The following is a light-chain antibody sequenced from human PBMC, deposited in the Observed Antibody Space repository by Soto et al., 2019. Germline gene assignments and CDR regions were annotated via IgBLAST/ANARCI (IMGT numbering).Light chain of an antibody. Sequence: QSALTQPASVSGSPGQSITISCTGTSSDVGAYNYVSWYQQYPGKAPKLMIYGFTNRPSGVSNRFSGSKTGNTASLTISGLQAEDEADYYCFSHRGGDSHVFGTGTKVTVL. CDR2: GFT. CDR1: SSDVGAYNY. V-gene: IGLV2-14*01. CDR3: FSHRGGDSHV. J-gene: IGLJ1*01.